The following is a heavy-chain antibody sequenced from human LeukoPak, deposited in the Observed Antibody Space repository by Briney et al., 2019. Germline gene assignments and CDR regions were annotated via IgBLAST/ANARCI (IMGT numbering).Heavy chain of an antibody. V-gene: IGHV4-61*05. CDR3: ARGGPWTTVTTTGLPLDY. D-gene: IGHD4-17*01. CDR1: GGSISSSSYY. CDR2: IYYSGST. Sequence: KPSETLSLTCTVSGGSISSSSYYWGWIRQPPGKGLEWIGSIYYSGSTNYNPSLRSRVTISVDTSKSQFSLRLISVTGADTAMYYCARGGPWTTVTTTGLPLDYWGQGTLVTVSS. J-gene: IGHJ4*02.